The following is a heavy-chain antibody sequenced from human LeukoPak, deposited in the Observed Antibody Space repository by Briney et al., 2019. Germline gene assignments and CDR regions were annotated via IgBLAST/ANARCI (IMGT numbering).Heavy chain of an antibody. J-gene: IGHJ5*02. CDR2: INPSSGDT. D-gene: IGHD2-21*02. CDR3: ARGGLRVTAVHSATWLDP. V-gene: IGHV1-2*02. Sequence: ASGKVSCKTSGYTFIDYYIHWVRQAPGQGLEWMGWINPSSGDTKYAQNFQGRVTMTRDTSISTAYMEMRSLTFDDTAFYYCARGGLRVTAVHSATWLDPWGQGTLVTVSS. CDR1: GYTFIDYY.